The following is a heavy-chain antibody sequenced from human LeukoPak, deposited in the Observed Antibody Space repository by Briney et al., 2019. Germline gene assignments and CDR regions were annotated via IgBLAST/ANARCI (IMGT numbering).Heavy chain of an antibody. CDR3: ARGIPNYYDSSGYYSI. V-gene: IGHV4-34*01. Sequence: SETLSLTCAVYGGSFSGYYWSWIRQPPGKGLEWIGENNHSGSTNYNPSLKSRVTISVDTSKNQFTLKLSSVTAADTAVYYCARGIPNYYDSSGYYSIWGQGTLVTVSS. D-gene: IGHD3-22*01. J-gene: IGHJ4*02. CDR1: GGSFSGYY. CDR2: NNHSGST.